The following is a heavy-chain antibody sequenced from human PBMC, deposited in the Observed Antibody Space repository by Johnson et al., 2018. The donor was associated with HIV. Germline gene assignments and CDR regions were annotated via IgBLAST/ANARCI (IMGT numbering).Heavy chain of an antibody. J-gene: IGHJ3*02. V-gene: IGHV3-20*04. CDR3: ARGGHCGGDCAGAKQALDI. D-gene: IGHD2-21*01. CDR1: GFTFDDYG. CDR2: INWNGGST. Sequence: VQLVESGGGVVRPGGSLRLSCAASGFTFDDYGMSWVRQAPGQGLEWVSGINWNGGSTGYADSLKGRFAISRDNSRNTLDLRMDSLRVEDPAVYYCARGGHCGGDCAGAKQALDIWGQGTRVTVSS.